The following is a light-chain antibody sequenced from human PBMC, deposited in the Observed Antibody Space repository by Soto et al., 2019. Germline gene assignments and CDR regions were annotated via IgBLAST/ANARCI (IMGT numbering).Light chain of an antibody. CDR3: SSYTTTSARDV. CDR1: SRDFGGYNY. V-gene: IGLV2-14*03. Sequence: QAAVAQPSSVSGSPGQSITISCTGTSRDFGGYNYVSWYQQHPGKAPKLMIYDVSNRPSGVSNRFSGSKSGNTASLTISGLQAEDEADDACSSYTTTSARDVFGTGTKVTGL. J-gene: IGLJ1*01. CDR2: DVS.